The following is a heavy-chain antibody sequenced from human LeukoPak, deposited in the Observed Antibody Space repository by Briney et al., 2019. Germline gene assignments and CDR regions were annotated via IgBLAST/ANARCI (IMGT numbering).Heavy chain of an antibody. J-gene: IGHJ4*02. V-gene: IGHV3-48*01. D-gene: IGHD1-1*01. CDR1: GFISSSYS. Sequence: GGSLRLSCAASGFISSSYSMNWVRQAPGKGLEWISYISGGGGNMHDADSVEGRFTIPRDNAKNLVYLQMNSLRAEDSAIYYCARDFNWAFDVWGQGTLVTVSS. CDR3: ARDFNWAFDV. CDR2: ISGGGGNM.